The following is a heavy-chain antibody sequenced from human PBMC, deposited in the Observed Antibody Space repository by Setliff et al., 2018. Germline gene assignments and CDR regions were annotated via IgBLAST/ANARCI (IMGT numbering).Heavy chain of an antibody. CDR1: GDSISSRRSY. J-gene: IGHJ1*01. Sequence: PSETLSLTCTVSGDSISSRRSYWGWFRQPAGKGLEWIGRVYSNVGTNFNPSLKSRVTMSVDASKNQISLKLMSVTAADTAVYYCASRNSDGGPEYFQHWGQGALVTVSS. CDR3: ASRNSDGGPEYFQH. V-gene: IGHV4-61*02. CDR2: VYSNVGT. D-gene: IGHD1-26*01.